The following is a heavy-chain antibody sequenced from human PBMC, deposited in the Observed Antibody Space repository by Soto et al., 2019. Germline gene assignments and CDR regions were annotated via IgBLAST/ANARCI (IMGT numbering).Heavy chain of an antibody. CDR3: ARDRDAKLEQLVRGGNYFDY. J-gene: IGHJ4*02. D-gene: IGHD6-13*01. CDR1: GGSFSGYY. Sequence: QVQLQQWGAGLLKPSETLSLTCAVYGGSFSGYYWSWIRQPPGKGLEWIGEINHSGSTNYNPSLKSRVTISVDTSKNQFSLKLGSVAAADTAVYYCARDRDAKLEQLVRGGNYFDYLGQGTLVTGSS. CDR2: INHSGST. V-gene: IGHV4-34*01.